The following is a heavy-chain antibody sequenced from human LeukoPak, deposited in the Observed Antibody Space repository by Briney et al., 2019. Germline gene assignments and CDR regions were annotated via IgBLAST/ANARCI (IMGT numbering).Heavy chain of an antibody. V-gene: IGHV3-48*01. CDR2: ISSGSSSI. CDR1: GFTFSTYS. Sequence: GGSLRLSCAAAGFTFSTYSMNWVRQAPGKGLKWVSYISSGSSSIYYAASVKGRSTISRDNAKYSLYLQMNSLRAAHTAVYYCARDPAGAGIYYDYWGQGTLVTVSS. D-gene: IGHD6-19*01. CDR3: ARDPAGAGIYYDY. J-gene: IGHJ4*02.